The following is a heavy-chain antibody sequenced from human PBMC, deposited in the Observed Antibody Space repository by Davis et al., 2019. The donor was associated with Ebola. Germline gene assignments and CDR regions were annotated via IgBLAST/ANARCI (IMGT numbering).Heavy chain of an antibody. J-gene: IGHJ3*02. D-gene: IGHD3-3*01. V-gene: IGHV4-59*12. CDR1: GGSISSYY. Sequence: PGGSLRLSCTVSGGSISSYYWSWIRQPPGKGLEWIGYIYYSGSTNYNPSLKSRVTISVDTSKNQFSLKLSSVTAADTAVYYCARAYYDFWSPAFDIWGQGTMVTVSS. CDR3: ARAYYDFWSPAFDI. CDR2: IYYSGST.